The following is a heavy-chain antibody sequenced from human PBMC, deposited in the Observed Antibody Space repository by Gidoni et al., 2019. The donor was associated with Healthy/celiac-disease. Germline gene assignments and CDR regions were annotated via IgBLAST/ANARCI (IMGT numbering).Heavy chain of an antibody. CDR1: GGSISSGDYS. J-gene: IGHJ6*03. D-gene: IGHD2-2*01. CDR2: IYYSGST. V-gene: IGHV4-30-4*01. Sequence: QVQLQESGPGLVKPSQTLSLTCTVSGGSISSGDYSWCWIRQPPGKGLEWIGYIYYSGSTYYNPSLKSRVTISVDTSKNQFSLKLSSVTAADTAVYYCARAPRDCSSTSCYAFLYYYYYMDVWGKGTTVTVSS. CDR3: ARAPRDCSSTSCYAFLYYYYYMDV.